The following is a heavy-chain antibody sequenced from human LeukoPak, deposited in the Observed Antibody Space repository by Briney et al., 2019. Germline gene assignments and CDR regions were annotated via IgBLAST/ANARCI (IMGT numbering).Heavy chain of an antibody. V-gene: IGHV1-69*13. J-gene: IGHJ5*02. Sequence: GASVKVSCKASGGTFSSYAISWVRQAPGQGLEWMGGIIPIFGTANYAQKFQGRVTITADESTSTAYMELSSPRSEDTAVYYCARGAARRLNWFDPWGQGTLVTVSS. CDR3: ARGAARRLNWFDP. CDR1: GGTFSSYA. CDR2: IIPIFGTA. D-gene: IGHD6-6*01.